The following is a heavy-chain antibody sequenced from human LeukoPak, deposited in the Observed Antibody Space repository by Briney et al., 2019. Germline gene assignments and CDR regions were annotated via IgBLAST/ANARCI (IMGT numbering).Heavy chain of an antibody. CDR3: AKGQGVGSYPGRVFDI. Sequence: GGSLRLSCAASGFTFSSYSMNWVRQAPGKGLEWVSSISSSSSYIYYADSVKGRFAISRDNSKSALYLQMNILRAEDTAVYYCAKGQGVGSYPGRVFDIWGQGARVTVSS. D-gene: IGHD1-26*01. V-gene: IGHV3-21*04. CDR2: ISSSSSYI. J-gene: IGHJ3*02. CDR1: GFTFSSYS.